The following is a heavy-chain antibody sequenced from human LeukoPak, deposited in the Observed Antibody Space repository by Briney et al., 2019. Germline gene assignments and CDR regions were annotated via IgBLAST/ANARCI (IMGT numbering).Heavy chain of an antibody. V-gene: IGHV4-34*01. Sequence: SETLSLTCAVYGGSFSGYYWSWIRQPPGKGLEWIGEINHSGSTNYNPSLKSRVTISVDTSKNQFSLKLSSVTAADTAVCYCARGDSSVRLNYWGQGTLVTVSS. CDR1: GGSFSGYY. CDR3: ARGDSSVRLNY. J-gene: IGHJ4*02. D-gene: IGHD4-17*01. CDR2: INHSGST.